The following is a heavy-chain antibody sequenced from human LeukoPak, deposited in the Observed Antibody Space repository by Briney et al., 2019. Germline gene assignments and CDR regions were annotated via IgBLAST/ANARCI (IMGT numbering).Heavy chain of an antibody. J-gene: IGHJ5*02. CDR2: VSGGGTT. CDR1: GFTFSNYA. Sequence: GGSLRLSCAASGFTFSNYAMSWVRQAPGKGLEWVSAVSGGGTTYYADSVKGRFTISRDNSKNTLSLQMNSLRAEDTAVYYCAKANIVVADTSWFDPWGPGTLVTVSS. V-gene: IGHV3-23*01. CDR3: AKANIVVADTSWFDP. D-gene: IGHD2-2*01.